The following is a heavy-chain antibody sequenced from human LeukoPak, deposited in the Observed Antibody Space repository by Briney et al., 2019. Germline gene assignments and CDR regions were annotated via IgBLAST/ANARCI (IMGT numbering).Heavy chain of an antibody. D-gene: IGHD1-7*01. CDR1: GGSVSSGSYY. Sequence: PSETLSLTCTVSGGSVSSGSYYWSWIRQPPGKGLEWIGYIYYSGSTNYNPSLKSRVTISVDTSKNQFSLKMTSVTAADTAVYYCARHESGTTYDYWGQGTLVTVSS. CDR3: ARHESGTTYDY. J-gene: IGHJ4*02. CDR2: IYYSGST. V-gene: IGHV4-61*01.